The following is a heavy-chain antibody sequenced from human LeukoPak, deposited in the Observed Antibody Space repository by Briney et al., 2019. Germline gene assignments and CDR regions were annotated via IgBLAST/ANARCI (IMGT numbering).Heavy chain of an antibody. Sequence: GGSLRLSCAASGLTVSSKYMNWVRQAPGKGLEWVSVIYSGGSTYYADSEKGRFTISRDNSKNTLYLQMNSLRAEDTAVYYCASQGVVPAAAEGYWGQGTLVTVSS. J-gene: IGHJ4*02. V-gene: IGHV3-66*02. CDR2: IYSGGST. CDR1: GLTVSSKY. CDR3: ASQGVVPAAAEGY. D-gene: IGHD2-2*01.